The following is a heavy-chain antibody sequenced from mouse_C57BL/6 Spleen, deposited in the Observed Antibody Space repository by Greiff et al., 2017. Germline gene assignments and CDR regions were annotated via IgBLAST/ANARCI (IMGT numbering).Heavy chain of an antibody. CDR2: ISDGGSYT. D-gene: IGHD4-1*01. CDR3: ARAELGRMDY. Sequence: EVQGVESRGGLVKPGGSLKLSCAASGFTFSSYAMSWVRQTPEKRLEWVATISDGGSYTYYPDNVKGRFTISRDNAKNNLYLQMSHLKSEDTAMYYCARAELGRMDYWGQGTSVTVSS. J-gene: IGHJ4*01. V-gene: IGHV5-4*01. CDR1: GFTFSSYA.